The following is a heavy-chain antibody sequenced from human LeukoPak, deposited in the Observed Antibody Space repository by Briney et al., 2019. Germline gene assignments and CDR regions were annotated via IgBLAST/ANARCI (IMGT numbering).Heavy chain of an antibody. Sequence: PGGSLRLSCAASGFTVSSNYMSWVRQAPGKGLEWVSVIYSGGSTYYADSVKGRFTISRDNSKNTLYLQMNSLRAEDTAVYYCARMCYYDSSAHWGQGTLVTVSS. CDR3: ARMCYYDSSAH. CDR1: GFTVSSNY. D-gene: IGHD3-22*01. V-gene: IGHV3-66*01. J-gene: IGHJ4*02. CDR2: IYSGGST.